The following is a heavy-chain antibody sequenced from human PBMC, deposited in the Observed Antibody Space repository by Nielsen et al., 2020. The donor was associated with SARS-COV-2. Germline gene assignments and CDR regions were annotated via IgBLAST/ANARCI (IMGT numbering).Heavy chain of an antibody. J-gene: IGHJ6*02. CDR3: ARVTDGDYVDYYYGMDV. CDR2: IYSGGST. CDR1: GFTFDDYT. Sequence: GESLKISCAASGFTFDDYTMHWVRQAPGKGLEWVSVIYSGGSTYYADSVKGRFTISRDNSKNTLYLQMNSLRAEDTAVYYCARVTDGDYVDYYYGMDVWGQGTTVTVSS. V-gene: IGHV3-53*01. D-gene: IGHD4-17*01.